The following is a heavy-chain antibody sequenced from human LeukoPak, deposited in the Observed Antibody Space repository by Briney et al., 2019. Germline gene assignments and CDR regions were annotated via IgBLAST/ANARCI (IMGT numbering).Heavy chain of an antibody. Sequence: ASVKVSCKVSGYTLTELSMHWVRQAPGKGLEWMGRINPNSGGTNYAQKFQGRVTMTRDTSISTAYMELSRLRSDDTAVYYCAPGPGWFDPWGQGTLVTVSS. D-gene: IGHD7-27*01. CDR1: GYTLTELS. CDR3: APGPGWFDP. V-gene: IGHV1-2*06. CDR2: INPNSGGT. J-gene: IGHJ5*02.